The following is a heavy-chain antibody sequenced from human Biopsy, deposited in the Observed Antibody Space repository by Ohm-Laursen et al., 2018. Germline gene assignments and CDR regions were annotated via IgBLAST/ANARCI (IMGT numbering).Heavy chain of an antibody. CDR3: ATKLTGYFHH. D-gene: IGHD3-9*01. V-gene: IGHV1-69*04. Sequence: SSVKVSCKASGGTSSNFAINWVRQAPGQGLECMGRIIPLIGLTNYAQKFQGRVTITADKFTNTVYMELRSLRSDDTAVYYCATKLTGYFHHWGQGTLVIVPS. J-gene: IGHJ1*01. CDR1: GGTSSNFA. CDR2: IIPLIGLT.